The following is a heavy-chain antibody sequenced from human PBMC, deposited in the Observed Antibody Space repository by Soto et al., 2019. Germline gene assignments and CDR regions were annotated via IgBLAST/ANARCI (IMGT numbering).Heavy chain of an antibody. CDR2: IYNSGTT. CDR1: GGSITRGGYY. CDR3: ARAPAP. Sequence: QVQLQESGPGLVKPSETLSLTCTVSGGSITRGGYYWSLIRQHPGKGLEWIGYIYNSGTTYYNPSLKSRVTISVDTSKTQFSLKLTSVTAADTAVYYCARAPAPWGQGTLVTVSS. J-gene: IGHJ5*02. V-gene: IGHV4-31*03.